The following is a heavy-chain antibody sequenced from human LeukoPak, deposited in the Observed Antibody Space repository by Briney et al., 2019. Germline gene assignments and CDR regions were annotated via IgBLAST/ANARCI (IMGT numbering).Heavy chain of an antibody. V-gene: IGHV4-61*02. D-gene: IGHD3-22*01. CDR3: ARGPYSYDSSGAFDI. CDR1: GDSITSDNFY. J-gene: IGHJ3*02. Sequence: PSQTLSLTCTVSGDSITSDNFYWRWTRQPAGKGLEWIGRISTSGSTNYNPSLKSRVTISVDTSKNQFSLKLTSVTAADTAVYYCARGPYSYDSSGAFDIWGQGTMVTVSS. CDR2: ISTSGST.